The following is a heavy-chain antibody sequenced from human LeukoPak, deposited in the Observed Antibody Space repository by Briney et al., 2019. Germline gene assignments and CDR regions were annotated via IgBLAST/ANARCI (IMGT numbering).Heavy chain of an antibody. CDR2: IKNDGSET. CDR3: VKNDGWFHLAQ. J-gene: IGHJ4*02. Sequence: GGSLRLSCAVSGFNFRDHWMDWVRQAPGKGLEWVGHIKNDGSETYYLDSLKGRFSVSRDNTNNALYLQMNSLRVEDTAVYYCVKNDGWFHLAQWGQGTLVTVSS. CDR1: GFNFRDHW. V-gene: IGHV3-7*03. D-gene: IGHD6-19*01.